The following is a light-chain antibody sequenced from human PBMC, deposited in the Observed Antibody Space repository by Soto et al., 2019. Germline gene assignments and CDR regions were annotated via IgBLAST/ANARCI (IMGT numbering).Light chain of an antibody. Sequence: QSVLTQPASVSGSPGQWIAISCTGTSSDVGSYERVSWYQQHPGKAPTLMIYEVNKRPSGVSNRFSGSKSGNTASLTISGLQAEDEADYYCCSSVGGPNWVFGGGTKVTVL. CDR1: SSDVGSYER. CDR2: EVN. J-gene: IGLJ3*02. CDR3: CSSVGGPNWV. V-gene: IGLV2-23*02.